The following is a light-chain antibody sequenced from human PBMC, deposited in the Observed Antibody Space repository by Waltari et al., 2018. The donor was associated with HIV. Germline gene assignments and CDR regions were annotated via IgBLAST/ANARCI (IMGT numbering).Light chain of an antibody. V-gene: IGKV3-15*01. CDR1: QNVGNN. Sequence: EVVLTQAPAALSVFPGRRGTVSCTTSQNVGNNVAWYQKNSGQSPRLRIYGASTRATGVPGRFGGSGSGTEFNLTIDSLQADDSAVYYCQHYDNLSRTFGPGTTVEIK. CDR3: QHYDNLSRT. J-gene: IGKJ1*01. CDR2: GAS.